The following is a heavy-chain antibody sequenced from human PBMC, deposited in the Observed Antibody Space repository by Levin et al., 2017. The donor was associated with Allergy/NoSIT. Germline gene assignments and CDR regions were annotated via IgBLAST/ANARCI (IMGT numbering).Heavy chain of an antibody. Sequence: LSQTLSLTCAVSGGSISSSNWWSWVRQPPGKGLEWIGEIYHSGSTNYNPSLKSRVTISVDKSKNQFSLKLSSVTAADTAVYYCARDPTPYGSGSPELWFDPWGQGTLVTVSS. J-gene: IGHJ5*02. D-gene: IGHD3-10*01. CDR2: IYHSGST. CDR1: GGSISSSNW. CDR3: ARDPTPYGSGSPELWFDP. V-gene: IGHV4-4*02.